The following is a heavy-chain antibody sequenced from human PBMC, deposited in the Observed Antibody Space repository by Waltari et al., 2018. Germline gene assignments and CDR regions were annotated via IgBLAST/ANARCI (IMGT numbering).Heavy chain of an antibody. D-gene: IGHD6-19*01. V-gene: IGHV3-21*01. CDR2: ISSSSSYL. J-gene: IGHJ6*02. CDR1: GFTFSSYS. Sequence: EVQLVESGGGLVKPGGSLRLSCAASGFTFSSYSMNWVRQAPGKGLEWVSSISSSSSYLYYADSVKGRFTISRDNAKNSLYLQMNSLRAEDTAVYYCARGSYSSGWYGSYYYYGMDVWGQGTTVTVSS. CDR3: ARGSYSSGWYGSYYYYGMDV.